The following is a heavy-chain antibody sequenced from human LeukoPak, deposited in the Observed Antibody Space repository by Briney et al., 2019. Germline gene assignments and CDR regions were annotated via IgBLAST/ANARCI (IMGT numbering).Heavy chain of an antibody. V-gene: IGHV3-9*01. CDR3: AKDALEKYYFDY. CDR1: GFTFDDYA. Sequence: GGSLRLSCAASGFTFDDYAMHWVRQAPGKGLEWVSGISWSSGSIGYADSVKGRFTISRDNAKNSLYLQMNSLRAEDTALYYCAKDALEKYYFDYWGQGTLVTVSS. J-gene: IGHJ4*02. CDR2: ISWSSGSI. D-gene: IGHD5-24*01.